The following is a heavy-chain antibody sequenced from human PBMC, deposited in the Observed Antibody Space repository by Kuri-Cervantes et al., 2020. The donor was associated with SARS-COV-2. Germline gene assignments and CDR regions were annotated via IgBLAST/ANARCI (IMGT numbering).Heavy chain of an antibody. CDR3: ARDRDLAGGMDA. V-gene: IGHV6-1*01. Sequence: SETLSLTCAISGDSVSSNSAAWNWIRQSPSRGLEWLGRTSYRSKWYNDYAVSAKSRITINPDTSKNQFPLQLNSVTPEDTAVYYCARDRDLAGGMDAWGQGTTVTVSS. CDR2: TSYRSKWYN. CDR1: GDSVSSNSAA. D-gene: IGHD6-13*01. J-gene: IGHJ6*02.